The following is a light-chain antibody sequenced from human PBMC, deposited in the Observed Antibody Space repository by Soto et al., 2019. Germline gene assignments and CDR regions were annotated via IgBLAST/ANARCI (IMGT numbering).Light chain of an antibody. J-gene: IGKJ1*01. CDR2: AAS. Sequence: DIQMTQSPSSLSASVGDRVTITCRASQGISSYLNWYQQKPGKAPKLMIYAASRLKSGVPSRFSRSGSGTDFTLTISSLQPEDFANYSCQQSYSTPQTFGQGTKVEIK. CDR1: QGISSY. CDR3: QQSYSTPQT. V-gene: IGKV1-39*01.